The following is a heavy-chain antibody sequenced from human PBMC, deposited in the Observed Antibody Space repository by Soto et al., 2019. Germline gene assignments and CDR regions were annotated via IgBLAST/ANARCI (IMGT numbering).Heavy chain of an antibody. CDR3: ASVYYYDSSGTLNWFDP. CDR1: GGTFSSYS. V-gene: IGHV1-69*06. Sequence: SVKVSCKASGGTFSSYSISWVREAPGQGLEWMGGIIPIFGTANYAQKFQGRVTITADKSTSTAYMELSSRRSEDTAVYYCASVYYYDSSGTLNWFDPWGQGTLVTVSS. D-gene: IGHD3-22*01. J-gene: IGHJ5*02. CDR2: IIPIFGTA.